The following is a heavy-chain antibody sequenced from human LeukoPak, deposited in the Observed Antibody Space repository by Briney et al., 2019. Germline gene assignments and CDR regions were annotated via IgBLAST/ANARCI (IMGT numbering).Heavy chain of an antibody. CDR3: ASGSDSSGYYYFPHGAFDI. CDR1: GYTFTSYA. D-gene: IGHD3-22*01. CDR2: NNTNTGNP. V-gene: IGHV7-4-1*02. J-gene: IGHJ3*02. Sequence: ASVQVSCKASGYTFTSYAMNWVRQAPGQGLEWMGWNNTNTGNPTYAQGFTGRFVFSLDTSVSTAYLQISSLKAEETAVYYCASGSDSSGYYYFPHGAFDIWGQGTMVTVSS.